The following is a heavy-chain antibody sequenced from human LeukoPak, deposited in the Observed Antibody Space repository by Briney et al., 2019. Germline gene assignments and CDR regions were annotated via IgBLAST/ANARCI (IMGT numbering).Heavy chain of an antibody. CDR3: ARAYYDSSGYYRRIFDY. CDR2: IKQDGSEK. Sequence: GGSLRLSCAASGFTFSSYWMSWVRQAPGKGLEWVANIKQDGSEKYYVDSVKGRFTISRDSAKNSLYLQTNSLRAEDTAVYYCARAYYDSSGYYRRIFDYWGQGSLVTVSS. V-gene: IGHV3-7*01. J-gene: IGHJ4*02. D-gene: IGHD3-22*01. CDR1: GFTFSSYW.